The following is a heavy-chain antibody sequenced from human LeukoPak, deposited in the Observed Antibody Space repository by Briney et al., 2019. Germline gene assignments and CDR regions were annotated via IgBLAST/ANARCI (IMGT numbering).Heavy chain of an antibody. CDR3: ARGSGWRWNYFDY. CDR1: GDSVSSNSAA. CDR2: AYYRSKWYD. J-gene: IGHJ4*02. D-gene: IGHD1-1*01. Sequence: SQTLSLTCAISGDSVSSNSAAWNWIRQSPSRGLEWLGRAYYRSKWYDDYAVSVKGRITINPDTSKNQFSLQLNSVTPEDTAVYYCARGSGWRWNYFDYWGQGTLVTVSS. V-gene: IGHV6-1*01.